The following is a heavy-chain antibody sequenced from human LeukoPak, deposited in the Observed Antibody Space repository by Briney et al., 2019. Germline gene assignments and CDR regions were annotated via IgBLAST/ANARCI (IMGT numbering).Heavy chain of an antibody. CDR1: GGTFSSYA. D-gene: IGHD1-20*01. J-gene: IGHJ4*02. V-gene: IGHV1-69*13. CDR2: IIPIFGTA. Sequence: SVKVSCKASGGTFSSYAISWVRQAPGQGLEWMGGIIPIFGTANYAQKFQGRVTITADESTSTAYMELSSLRSEDTAVYYCARGINWNGPEDYWGQGTLVTVSS. CDR3: ARGINWNGPEDY.